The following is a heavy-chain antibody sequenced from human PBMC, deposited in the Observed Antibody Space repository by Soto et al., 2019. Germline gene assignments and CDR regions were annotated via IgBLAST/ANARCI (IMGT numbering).Heavy chain of an antibody. J-gene: IGHJ5*02. D-gene: IGHD2-15*01. V-gene: IGHV4-31*03. CDR2: VYYSGIT. CDR3: ASSGGPEGDWFDP. Sequence: QVLLQESGPRLVKPSQTLSLTCTVSGASIRRRGYYWSWIRHHPGEGLEWIGFVYYSGITDYNPSLKSRVSISADTSKNEFYLRLYSVTAADTAVYYCASSGGPEGDWFDPWGPGTLVTVSS. CDR1: GASIRRRGYY.